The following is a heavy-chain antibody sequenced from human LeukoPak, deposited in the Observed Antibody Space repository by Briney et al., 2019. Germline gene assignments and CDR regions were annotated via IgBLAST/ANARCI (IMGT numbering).Heavy chain of an antibody. V-gene: IGHV4-4*07. CDR2: IYTSGST. D-gene: IGHD3-10*01. J-gene: IGHJ6*03. CDR1: GGSISSYY. Sequence: PSETLSLTCTVSGGSISSYYWSWIRQPAGKGLEWIGRIYTSGSTNYNPSLKSRVTMSVDTSKNQFSLKLSSVTAADTAVYYCERHGSGSYSADPPYYYYYYMDVWGKGTTVTVSS. CDR3: ERHGSGSYSADPPYYYYYYMDV.